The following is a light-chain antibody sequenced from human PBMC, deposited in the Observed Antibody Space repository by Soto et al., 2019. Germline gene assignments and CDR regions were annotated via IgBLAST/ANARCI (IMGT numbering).Light chain of an antibody. V-gene: IGKV3-20*01. CDR2: GAS. CDR1: QSLSSSY. CDR3: QQYGSPRT. Sequence: IVLTQSPGTLSLSPGERATLSCRASQSLSSSYLVWYQQKPGQAPRLLIYGASTRATGIPDRFSGSGSGTDFTLTISRLEPEDFAVYYCQQYGSPRTFGQGTKVDIK. J-gene: IGKJ1*01.